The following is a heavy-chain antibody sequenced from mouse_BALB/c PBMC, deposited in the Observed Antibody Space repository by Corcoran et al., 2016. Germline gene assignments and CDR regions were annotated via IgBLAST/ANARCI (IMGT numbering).Heavy chain of an antibody. Sequence: QIQLVQSGPELKKPGETVKISCKASGYTFTNYGMNWVKQAPGKGLKWMGWINTYTGEPTYADDFKGRFAFSLETSASTAYLQINNLKNEDTATYFCARRDGEFGPDYWGQGTTLTVSS. CDR3: ARRDGEFGPDY. CDR1: GYTFTNYG. J-gene: IGHJ2*01. V-gene: IGHV9-3-1*01. CDR2: INTYTGEP.